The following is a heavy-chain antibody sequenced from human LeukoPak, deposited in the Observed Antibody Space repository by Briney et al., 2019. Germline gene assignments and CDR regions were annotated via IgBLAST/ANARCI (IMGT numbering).Heavy chain of an antibody. CDR3: AKDGIGLSLVANGGYFDY. Sequence: PGGSLRLSCAASGFTFSSYAMSWVRQAPGKGLEWVSAISGSGGSTYYADSVKGRFTISRDNSKNTLYLQMNSLRAEDTAVYYCAKDGIGLSLVANGGYFDYWGQGTLVTVSS. D-gene: IGHD5-12*01. CDR1: GFTFSSYA. V-gene: IGHV3-23*01. J-gene: IGHJ4*02. CDR2: ISGSGGST.